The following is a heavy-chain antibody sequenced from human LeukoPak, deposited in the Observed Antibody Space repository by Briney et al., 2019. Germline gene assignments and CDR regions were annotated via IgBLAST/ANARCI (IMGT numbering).Heavy chain of an antibody. Sequence: GVSLRLSCAASGFTFNYYGMHWVRQAPGKGLEWVALLSYDGSDKYYADSVKGRFTISRDNSKNTLYLQMNGLRAEDTALYYCARRGDCSRGTSCYELDYWGQGTLVTVSS. CDR3: ARRGDCSRGTSCYELDY. V-gene: IGHV3-30*03. CDR2: LSYDGSDK. CDR1: GFTFNYYG. D-gene: IGHD2-2*01. J-gene: IGHJ4*02.